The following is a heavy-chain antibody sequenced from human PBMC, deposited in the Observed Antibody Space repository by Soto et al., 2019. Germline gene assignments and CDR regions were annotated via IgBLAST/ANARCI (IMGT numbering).Heavy chain of an antibody. V-gene: IGHV1-18*01. CDR1: GYIFTSQG. CDR2: ISTYNGNP. CDR3: ARGRTRALDY. J-gene: IGHJ4*02. D-gene: IGHD1-7*01. Sequence: QIQLVQSGAEVKKPGASVKVSCKASGYIFTSQGISWVRQAPGQGLEWMGWISTYNGNPNYAQKLQGRVTMTTNTSTTTAFLELRSLTSDDTAVYYCARGRTRALDYWGQGTPFIVSS.